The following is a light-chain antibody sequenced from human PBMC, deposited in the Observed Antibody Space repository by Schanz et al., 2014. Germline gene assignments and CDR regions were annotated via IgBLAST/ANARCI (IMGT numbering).Light chain of an antibody. V-gene: IGLV2-18*02. CDR1: SSDVGSYNR. J-gene: IGLJ2*01. CDR3: SSYTSINTVV. CDR2: EVS. Sequence: QSALTQPPSVSGSPGQSVTISCTGTSSDVGSYNRVSWYQQPPGTVPKLMIYEVSNRPSGVPDRFSGSKSGNTASLTISGLQAEDEADYYCSSYTSINTVVFGGGTKLTVL.